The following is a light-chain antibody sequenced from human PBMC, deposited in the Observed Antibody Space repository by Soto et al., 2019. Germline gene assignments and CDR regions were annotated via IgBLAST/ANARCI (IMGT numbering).Light chain of an antibody. V-gene: IGKV3-20*01. J-gene: IGKJ1*01. CDR2: GAS. CDR1: QSLTSNY. Sequence: EIVLTQSPGTLSLSPGERATLSCRASQSLTSNYLSWYQQKPGQAPSLLIYGASNRATGIPDRFSGSGSGTDFTLTISRLEPEDFAVYYCHQYGSSPRTFGQGTKVEIK. CDR3: HQYGSSPRT.